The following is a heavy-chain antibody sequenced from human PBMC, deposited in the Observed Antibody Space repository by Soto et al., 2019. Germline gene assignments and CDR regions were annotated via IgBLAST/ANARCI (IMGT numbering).Heavy chain of an antibody. J-gene: IGHJ6*02. V-gene: IGHV5-51*01. Sequence: PGESLKISCKGSGYSFTSYWIGWVRQMPGKGLEWMGIIYPGDSDTRYSPSFQGQVTISADKSISTAYLQWSSLKASDTAMYYCARHHYGDYGYYYGMDVWGQGTAVTVSS. CDR3: ARHHYGDYGYYYGMDV. CDR2: IYPGDSDT. D-gene: IGHD4-17*01. CDR1: GYSFTSYW.